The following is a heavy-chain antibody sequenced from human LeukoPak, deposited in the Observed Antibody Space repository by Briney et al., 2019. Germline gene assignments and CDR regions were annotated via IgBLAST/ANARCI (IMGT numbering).Heavy chain of an antibody. CDR3: ARDEPYYDFWSGYYTGGLGGFDP. Sequence: SDTLSLTCAVYGGSFSGYYWSWIRQPPGKGLEWIGEINHSGSTNYNPSLKSRVTISVDTSKNQFSLKLSSVAAADTAVYYCARDEPYYDFWSGYYTGGLGGFDPWGQGTLVTVSS. J-gene: IGHJ5*02. CDR2: INHSGST. V-gene: IGHV4-34*01. D-gene: IGHD3-3*01. CDR1: GGSFSGYY.